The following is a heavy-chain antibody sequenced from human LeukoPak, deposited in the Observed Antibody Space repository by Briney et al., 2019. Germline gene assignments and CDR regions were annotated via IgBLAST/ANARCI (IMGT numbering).Heavy chain of an antibody. CDR2: ISWNSGSI. J-gene: IGHJ6*02. CDR3: AKALVTTSYYYYYGMDV. V-gene: IGHV3-9*01. CDR1: GFTFDDYA. D-gene: IGHD4-17*01. Sequence: PGRSLRLSCAASGFTFDDYAMHWVRQAPGKGLEWVSGISWNSGSIGYADSVKGRFTISRDNAKNSLYLQMNSLRAEDTALYCCAKALVTTSYYYYYGMDVWGQGTTVTVSS.